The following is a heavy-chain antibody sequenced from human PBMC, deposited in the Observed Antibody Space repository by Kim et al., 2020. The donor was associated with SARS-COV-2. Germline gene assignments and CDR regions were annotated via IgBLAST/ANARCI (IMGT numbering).Heavy chain of an antibody. CDR3: AKSGADCTGTSCYFQAFDI. J-gene: IGHJ3*02. CDR1: GFTFRSYA. D-gene: IGHD2-2*01. Sequence: GGSLRLSCAASGFTFRSYAMHWVRQAPGKGLEWVALLSYDGNNEYYIDSVRGRFTISRDNSKNTLYLQMNSLRVEDTAVYYCAKSGADCTGTSCYFQAFDIWGQGTMATVSS. CDR2: LSYDGNNE. V-gene: IGHV3-30-3*02.